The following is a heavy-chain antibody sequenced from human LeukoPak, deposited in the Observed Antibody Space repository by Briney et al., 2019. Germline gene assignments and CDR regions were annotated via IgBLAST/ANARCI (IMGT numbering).Heavy chain of an antibody. J-gene: IGHJ6*02. V-gene: IGHV4-59*01. Sequence: PSETLSLTCTVSGGSISSYYWSWIRQPPGKGLEWIGYIYYSGSTNYNPSLKSRVTISVDTSKNQFSLKLSSVTAADTAVYYCARDPRPYDSSGYYYYYYGMDVWGQGTTVTVSS. CDR1: GGSISSYY. CDR2: IYYSGST. D-gene: IGHD3-22*01. CDR3: ARDPRPYDSSGYYYYYYGMDV.